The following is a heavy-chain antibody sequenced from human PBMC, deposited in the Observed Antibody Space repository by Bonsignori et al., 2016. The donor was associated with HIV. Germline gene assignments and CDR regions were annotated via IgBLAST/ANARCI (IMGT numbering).Heavy chain of an antibody. CDR3: AGGSGWLIDH. J-gene: IGHJ4*02. V-gene: IGHV3-7*03. D-gene: IGHD6-25*01. Sequence: WIRQPPGKGLEWVINIKQDGSEKYFVDSVKGRFTISRDNAKNSLYLQMNSLRVEDTAVYYCAGGSGWLIDHWGQGTLVTVSS. CDR2: IKQDGSEK.